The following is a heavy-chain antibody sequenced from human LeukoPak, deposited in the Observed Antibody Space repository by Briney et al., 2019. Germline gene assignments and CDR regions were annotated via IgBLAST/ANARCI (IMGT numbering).Heavy chain of an antibody. CDR3: ARMSGSGYHKINDYYGMDV. D-gene: IGHD3-3*01. J-gene: IGHJ6*02. V-gene: IGHV4-39*01. Sequence: SETLSLTCTVSGGSINSSSYYWGWTRQPQGRGVEGIGRIYYSGSTYYNPSLKSRVTISVDTSKNQFSLKPSSVTAADTAVYYCARMSGSGYHKINDYYGMDVWGQGTTVTVSS. CDR1: GGSINSSSYY. CDR2: IYYSGST.